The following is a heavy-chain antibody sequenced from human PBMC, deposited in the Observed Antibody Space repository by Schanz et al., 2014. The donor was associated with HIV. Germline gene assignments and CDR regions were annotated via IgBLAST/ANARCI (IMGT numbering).Heavy chain of an antibody. CDR3: ARFRTSSSSFYFYYYGLDV. Sequence: VQLVESGAEVKKPGSSVKISCKASGDSFSNLGINWVRQAPGQGLEWMGGIIPLFGATNYAPKFQDRVTIIADEAASTAYMELNSLRSEDTAVYYCARFRTSSSSFYFYYYGLDVWGQGTTVAVSS. CDR1: GDSFSNLG. V-gene: IGHV1-69*01. D-gene: IGHD6-6*01. J-gene: IGHJ6*02. CDR2: IIPLFGAT.